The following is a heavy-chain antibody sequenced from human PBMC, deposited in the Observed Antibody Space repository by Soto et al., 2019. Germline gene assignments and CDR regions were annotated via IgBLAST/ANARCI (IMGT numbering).Heavy chain of an antibody. D-gene: IGHD6-13*01. Sequence: ASVKVSCKASGYTFTGYYMHWVRQAPGQGLEWMGWINPNSGGTNYAQKFQGWVTMTRDTSISTAYMELSRLRSDDTAVYYCARAGSSWSLQGYWFDPWGQGTLVTVS. CDR1: GYTFTGYY. CDR2: INPNSGGT. V-gene: IGHV1-2*04. CDR3: ARAGSSWSLQGYWFDP. J-gene: IGHJ5*02.